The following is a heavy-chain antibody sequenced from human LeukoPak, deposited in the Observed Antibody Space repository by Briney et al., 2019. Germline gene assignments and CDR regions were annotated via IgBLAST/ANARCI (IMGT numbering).Heavy chain of an antibody. D-gene: IGHD4-11*01. CDR2: LSWNSGSI. J-gene: IGHJ4*02. CDR3: TKGIDYDYSTPSHH. Sequence: GGSLRLSCAASGFTFDDYAMHWVRQAPAKGLEWVSGLSWNSGSIGYADSVKGRLTISRDNAKNSLYLQMNSLRAEDTALYYCTKGIDYDYSTPSHHWGQGTLVTVSS. CDR1: GFTFDDYA. V-gene: IGHV3-9*01.